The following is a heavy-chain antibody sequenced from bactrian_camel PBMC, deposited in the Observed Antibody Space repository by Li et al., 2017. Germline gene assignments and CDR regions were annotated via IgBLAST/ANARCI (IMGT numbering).Heavy chain of an antibody. D-gene: IGHD4*01. CDR3: AATREYDVCGVRARDYPY. CDR1: GSTQRRTC. V-gene: IGHV3S1*01. J-gene: IGHJ4*01. Sequence: HVQLVESGGGSVQAGESLRLSCAGSGSTQRRTCMAWFRQASGKEREGVASISTGGGKTYYVDSVKGRFTISQDNAKNTVYLQMNSLKPEDTGMYYCAATREYDVCGVRARDYPYWGQGTQVTVS. CDR2: ISTGGGKT.